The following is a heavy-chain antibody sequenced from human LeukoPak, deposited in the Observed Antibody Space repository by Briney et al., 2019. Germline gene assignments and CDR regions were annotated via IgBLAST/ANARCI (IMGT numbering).Heavy chain of an antibody. J-gene: IGHJ5*02. CDR3: ARAPPDPYYYDSSGSGLDP. V-gene: IGHV3-53*01. CDR1: GFTVSSNY. CDR2: IYSGGST. Sequence: GGSLRLSCAASGFTVSSNYMSWVRQAPGKGLEWVSVIYSGGSTYYADSVKGRFTISRDNSKNTLYLQMNSLRAEDTAVYYCARAPPDPYYYDSSGSGLDPWGQGTLVTVSS. D-gene: IGHD3-22*01.